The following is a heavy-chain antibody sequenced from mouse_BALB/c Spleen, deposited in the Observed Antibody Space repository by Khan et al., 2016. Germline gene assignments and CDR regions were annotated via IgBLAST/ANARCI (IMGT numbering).Heavy chain of an antibody. CDR2: INYSGST. D-gene: IGHD1-1*01. Sequence: EVQLQEPGPGLVKPSQSLSLTCTVTGYSITSDYAWNWIRKFPGNKLEWRGYINYSGSTSYNPSLKSRISITRDTSKNQFFLQLNSVTTEDTATYYCARDYYGSSYFDYWGQGTTLTVSS. CDR3: ARDYYGSSYFDY. J-gene: IGHJ2*01. V-gene: IGHV3-2*02. CDR1: GYSITSDYA.